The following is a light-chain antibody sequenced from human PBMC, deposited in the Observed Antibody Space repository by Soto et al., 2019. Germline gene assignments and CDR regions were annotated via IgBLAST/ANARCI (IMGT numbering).Light chain of an antibody. CDR1: SSNIGAGYD. CDR2: GNS. Sequence: QSVLTQPPSVSGAPGQRVTISCTGTSSNIGAGYDVHWYQQLPGTAPKLLIYGNSNRPSGVPDRFSGPKSGTSASLAITGLQAEDEADYYCQSYDSSLSGWGFGGGTKLTVL. J-gene: IGLJ2*01. V-gene: IGLV1-40*01. CDR3: QSYDSSLSGWG.